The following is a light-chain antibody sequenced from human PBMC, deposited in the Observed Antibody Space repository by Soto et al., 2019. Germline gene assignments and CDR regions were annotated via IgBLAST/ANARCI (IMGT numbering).Light chain of an antibody. V-gene: IGKV1-5*01. Sequence: DIQMTQSPSTLSASVGDTVTVTCRASQSVRGWLAWYQQKPGEAPKLLIYDASALPRVVPSRFSGSGSGTKFTLTIASLQPDDFATYYCQQYETFSGTFGPGTKVDIK. CDR2: DAS. CDR3: QQYETFSGT. CDR1: QSVRGW. J-gene: IGKJ1*01.